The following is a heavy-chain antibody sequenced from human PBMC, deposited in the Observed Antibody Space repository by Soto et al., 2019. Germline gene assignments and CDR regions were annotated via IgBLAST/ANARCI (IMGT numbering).Heavy chain of an antibody. CDR2: IVVGSGNT. D-gene: IGHD6-13*01. J-gene: IGHJ4*02. Sequence: QMQLVQSGPAVKKPGTSVKVSCKASGFTFTSSAVQWVRQARGQRLERIGWIVVGSGNTNYAQKFQERVTITMDMSTSTAYMELSSLRSEDTAVYYCAADPLYSSSWYYFDYWGQGTLVTVSS. CDR3: AADPLYSSSWYYFDY. V-gene: IGHV1-58*01. CDR1: GFTFTSSA.